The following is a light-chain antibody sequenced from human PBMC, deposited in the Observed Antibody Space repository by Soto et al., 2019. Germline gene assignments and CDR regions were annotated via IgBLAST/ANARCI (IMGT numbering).Light chain of an antibody. Sequence: QSVLTQTASVSGSPGQSITISCIGTSSDVGAFNYVSGYQHHPGKAPKLIIYDVTDRPSGVSNRFSASKSGNTASLTISGLQAEDEADYYCSSYTTRNTEAFGTGTKVTVL. J-gene: IGLJ1*01. CDR1: SSDVGAFNY. CDR3: SSYTTRNTEA. CDR2: DVT. V-gene: IGLV2-14*03.